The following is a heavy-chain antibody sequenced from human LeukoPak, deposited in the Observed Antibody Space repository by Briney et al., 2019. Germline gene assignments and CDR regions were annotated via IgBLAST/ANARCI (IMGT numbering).Heavy chain of an antibody. CDR3: ARETSLAGFASGLGFNY. Sequence: SETLSLTCTVSGASISSWYWSWIRQPPGKGLEWIGYIYGSGNTNYNPSLKSRVTMSIDTSKNQFSLKLTSVTAADTATYYCARETSLAGFASGLGFNYWGQGILVTISS. V-gene: IGHV4-59*01. CDR1: GASISSWY. CDR2: IYGSGNT. D-gene: IGHD6-19*01. J-gene: IGHJ4*02.